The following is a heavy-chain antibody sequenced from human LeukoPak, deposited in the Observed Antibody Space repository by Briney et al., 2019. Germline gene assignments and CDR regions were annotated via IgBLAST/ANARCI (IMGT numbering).Heavy chain of an antibody. D-gene: IGHD5-24*01. CDR2: IYYSGST. V-gene: IGHV4-59*01. J-gene: IGHJ2*01. CDR3: ARDRRDGYNYWYFDL. Sequence: SETLSLTCTVSGGSISSYDWNWIRQPPGKGLEWIGYIYYSGSTNYNPSLKSRVTISVDTSKNQFSLKLSSVTAADTAVYYCARDRRDGYNYWYFDLWGRGTLVTVSS. CDR1: GGSISSYD.